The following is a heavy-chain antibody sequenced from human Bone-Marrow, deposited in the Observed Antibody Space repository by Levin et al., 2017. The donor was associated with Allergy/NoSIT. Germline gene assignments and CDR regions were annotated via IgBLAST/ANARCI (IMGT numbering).Heavy chain of an antibody. Sequence: GGSLRLSCATSGFTMRNYYMSWLRQAPGKGLEWLSVIYAGGTTDYADFVNDRFTISRDNSKSTLYLQMTSVRAEDTAVYYCVKDTWNDVYFYYYMDVWGQGTPVTVSS. CDR1: GFTMRNYY. CDR2: IYAGGTT. J-gene: IGHJ6*03. V-gene: IGHV3-66*01. CDR3: VKDTWNDVYFYYYMDV. D-gene: IGHD1-1*01.